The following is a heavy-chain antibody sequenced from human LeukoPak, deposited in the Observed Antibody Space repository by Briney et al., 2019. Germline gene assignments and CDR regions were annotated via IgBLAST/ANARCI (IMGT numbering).Heavy chain of an antibody. Sequence: KPSETLSLTCAVSGYSISSGYYWGWIRQPPGKGLEWIGSIYHSGSTYYNPSLKSRVTISVDTSKNQFSLKLSSVTAADTAVYYCARGAYDDAFDIWGQGTMVTVSS. CDR3: ARGAYDDAFDI. J-gene: IGHJ3*02. V-gene: IGHV4-38-2*01. D-gene: IGHD3-22*01. CDR2: IYHSGST. CDR1: GYSISSGYY.